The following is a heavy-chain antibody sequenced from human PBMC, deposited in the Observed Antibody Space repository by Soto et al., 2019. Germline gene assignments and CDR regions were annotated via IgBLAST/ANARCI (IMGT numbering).Heavy chain of an antibody. J-gene: IGHJ2*01. V-gene: IGHV1-18*01. CDR2: ISPYVGKT. Sequence: QGQLVQSGAEVREPGASVKVSCQASGYIFNNYGLSWVRQVPGQGLEWVGWISPYVGKTDYAHKFRDRVTMTADPTTNTAHLELRSLTADDSAFYYCARCYCSVGSCFTCWHFDLWGRGTLVTVSS. D-gene: IGHD6-19*01. CDR1: GYIFNNYG. CDR3: ARCYCSVGSCFTCWHFDL.